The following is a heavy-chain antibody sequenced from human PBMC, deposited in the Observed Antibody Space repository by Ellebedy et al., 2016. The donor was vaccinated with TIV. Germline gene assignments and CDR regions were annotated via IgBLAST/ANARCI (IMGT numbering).Heavy chain of an antibody. CDR3: ARSDRFLKQFDY. D-gene: IGHD3-3*01. Sequence: GNTNYNPSLKSRVTISLDTSKNQFSLKLSSVTAADTAVYYCARSDRFLKQFDYWGQGTLVTVSS. V-gene: IGHV4-4*09. CDR2: GNT. J-gene: IGHJ4*02.